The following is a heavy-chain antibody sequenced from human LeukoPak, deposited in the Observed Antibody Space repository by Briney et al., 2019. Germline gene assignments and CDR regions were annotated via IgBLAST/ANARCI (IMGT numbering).Heavy chain of an antibody. CDR2: IKQDGSEK. J-gene: IGHJ4*02. D-gene: IGHD3-10*01. CDR1: GFTFSSYW. CDR3: ARGRIRGTYGY. V-gene: IGHV3-7*01. Sequence: GGSLRLSCAASGFTFSSYWMSWVRQAPGKGLEWVANIKQDGSEKHYVDSVKGRFTISRDNAKNSLYLQMNSLRAEDTAVYYCARGRIRGTYGYWGQGTLVTVSS.